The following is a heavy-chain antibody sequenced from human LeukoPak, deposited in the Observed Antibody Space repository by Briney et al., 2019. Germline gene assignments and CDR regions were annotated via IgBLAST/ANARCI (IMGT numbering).Heavy chain of an antibody. V-gene: IGHV3-53*01. D-gene: IGHD1-26*01. J-gene: IGHJ4*02. Sequence: GGSLRLSCAASGFTVSSNYMSWVRQAPGKGLEWVSVIYSGGNTHYADSVKGRFTISRDSSKNTLYLQMNSLRAEDTAVYYCARENSGSYYYYFDYWGQGTLVTVSS. CDR2: IYSGGNT. CDR3: ARENSGSYYYYFDY. CDR1: GFTVSSNY.